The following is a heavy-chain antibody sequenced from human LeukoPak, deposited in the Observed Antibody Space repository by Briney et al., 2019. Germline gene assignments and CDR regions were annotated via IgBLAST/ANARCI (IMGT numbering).Heavy chain of an antibody. V-gene: IGHV5-51*01. Sequence: GESLKISCKGSGYSFTNYWIGWVRQMPGKGLEWMGSIDPGDSDTRYSPSFQGQVTISADKSISTAYLQWSSLKASDTAMYYCARGYCSGGSCYQIAYAFDIWGQGTMVTVSS. CDR3: ARGYCSGGSCYQIAYAFDI. J-gene: IGHJ3*02. D-gene: IGHD2-15*01. CDR2: IDPGDSDT. CDR1: GYSFTNYW.